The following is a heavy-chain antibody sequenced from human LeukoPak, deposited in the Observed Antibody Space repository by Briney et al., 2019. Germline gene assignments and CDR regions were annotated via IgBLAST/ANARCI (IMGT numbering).Heavy chain of an antibody. Sequence: GSSVKVSCKASGGTFSSYAISWVRQAPGQGLERMGGIIPIFGTANYAQKFQGRVMITADESTSTAYMELSSLRSEDTAVYYCARGPRAGVFDYWGQGTLVTVSS. J-gene: IGHJ4*02. CDR1: GGTFSSYA. CDR2: IIPIFGTA. V-gene: IGHV1-69*01. CDR3: ARGPRAGVFDY.